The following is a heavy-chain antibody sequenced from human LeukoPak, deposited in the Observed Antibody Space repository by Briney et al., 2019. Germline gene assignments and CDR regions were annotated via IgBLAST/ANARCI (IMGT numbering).Heavy chain of an antibody. CDR3: ARETPTYYYATCKTAGFDP. D-gene: IGHD3-10*01. CDR1: GGSISSGDYY. CDR2: IYYSGNT. J-gene: IGHJ5*02. V-gene: IGHV4-30-4*01. Sequence: PSETLSLTCTVSGGSISSGDYYWNWIRQPPGKGLEWIGYIYYSGNTYSNPSLKSRVTISVDTSKNQFSLKLSSVTAADTAVYYCARETPTYYYATCKTAGFDPWGQGTLVTVSS.